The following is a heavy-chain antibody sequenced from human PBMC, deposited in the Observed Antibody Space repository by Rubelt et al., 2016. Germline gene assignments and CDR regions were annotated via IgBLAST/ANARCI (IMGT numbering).Heavy chain of an antibody. CDR2: IYYSGST. D-gene: IGHD3-3*01. CDR1: GGSISSYY. J-gene: IGHJ4*02. V-gene: IGHV4-59*12. Sequence: QVQLQESGPGLVKPSETLSLTCTVSGGSISSYYWSWIRQPPGKGLEWIGYIYYSGSTNYNPSLKSRVTISVDTSKNQFSLKLSSVTAADTAVYYCARGYYDFWSGYPWAFDYWGQGTLVTVSS. CDR3: ARGYYDFWSGYPWAFDY.